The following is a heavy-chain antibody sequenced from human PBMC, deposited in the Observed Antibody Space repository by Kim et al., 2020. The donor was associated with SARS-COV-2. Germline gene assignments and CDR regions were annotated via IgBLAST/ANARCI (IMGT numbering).Heavy chain of an antibody. CDR3: AREPGTTGTDYDY. CDR2: ISSSSSYI. D-gene: IGHD1-1*01. CDR1: GFTFSSYS. J-gene: IGHJ4*02. V-gene: IGHV3-21*01. Sequence: GGSLRLSCAASGFTFSSYSMNWVRQAPGKGLEWVSSISSSSSYIYYADSVKGRFTISRDNAKNSLYLQMNSLRAEDTAVYYCAREPGTTGTDYDYWGQGTRVTVSS.